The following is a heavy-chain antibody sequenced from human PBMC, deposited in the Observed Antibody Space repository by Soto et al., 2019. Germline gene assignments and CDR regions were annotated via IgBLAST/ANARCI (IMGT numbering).Heavy chain of an antibody. J-gene: IGHJ5*02. V-gene: IGHV4-59*12. CDR1: SISTYY. CDR2: IYYMGRT. D-gene: IGHD3-10*01. Sequence: SETLSLTCTVGSISTYYWNWIRQPPGKGLEWIGYIYYMGRTNYNPSLKSRVTMSIDTSKNQFSLKLSSVTAADTAVYYCARGRWGYYYGSGSYPCWFDPWGQGTLVTVS. CDR3: ARGRWGYYYGSGSYPCWFDP.